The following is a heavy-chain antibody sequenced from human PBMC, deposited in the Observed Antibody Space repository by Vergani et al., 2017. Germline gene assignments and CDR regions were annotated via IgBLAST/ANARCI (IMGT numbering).Heavy chain of an antibody. V-gene: IGHV3-48*01. D-gene: IGHD6-6*01. CDR3: AREYRSTSGRAFDF. CDR2: VSTGTKSQ. CDR1: GFDFSSYI. Sequence: QLVESGGGWVQPGGSLRLSCVVSGFDFSSYIMNWVRQAPGKGLEWVSFVSTGTKSQSYAESVKGRFTNSRDSAKNSLYLQMDSLRAEDTAVYYCAREYRSTSGRAFDFWGQGTKVTVSS. J-gene: IGHJ3*01.